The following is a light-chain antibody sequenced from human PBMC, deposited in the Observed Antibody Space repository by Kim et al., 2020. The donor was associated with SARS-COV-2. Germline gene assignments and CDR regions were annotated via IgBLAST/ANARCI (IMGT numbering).Light chain of an antibody. Sequence: GKSITTSCAGTSSDVGSNNLVSWYQQHPGKAPQLMIYEGSKRPSGVSNRFSGSKSGNTASLTISGLQAEDEADYYCCSYAGSSTFVFGGGTQLTVL. CDR2: EGS. CDR1: SSDVGSNNL. V-gene: IGLV2-23*03. CDR3: CSYAGSSTFV. J-gene: IGLJ3*02.